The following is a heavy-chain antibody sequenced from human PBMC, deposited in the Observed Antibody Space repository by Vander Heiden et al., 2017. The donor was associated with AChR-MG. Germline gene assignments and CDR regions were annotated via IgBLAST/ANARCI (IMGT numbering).Heavy chain of an antibody. CDR3: ARDVPGGGPGVY. Sequence: EVQLVESGGGLVQPGGSLRLSWAASGFTFSGYWMGWGRQAPGKGLEGVANIKQDGSEKYYVDSVKGRFTSSRDNAKNSLYLQMNSLRAEDTAVYYCARDVPGGGPGVYWGQGTLVTVSS. D-gene: IGHD2-8*01. V-gene: IGHV3-7*01. J-gene: IGHJ4*02. CDR2: IKQDGSEK. CDR1: GFTFSGYW.